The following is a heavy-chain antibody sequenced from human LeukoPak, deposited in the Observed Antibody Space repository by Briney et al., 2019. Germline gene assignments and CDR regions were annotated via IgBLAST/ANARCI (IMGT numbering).Heavy chain of an antibody. CDR3: ARSNYYQPVAWAIDI. D-gene: IGHD3-10*01. Sequence: SETLSLTCAVYGGSFSGYYWSWIRQPPGKGLEWIGEINHSGSTNYNPSLKSRVTISVDTSKNQFSLKLSSVTAADTAVYHCARSNYYQPVAWAIDIWGQGTVVTVSS. V-gene: IGHV4-34*01. J-gene: IGHJ3*02. CDR1: GGSFSGYY. CDR2: INHSGST.